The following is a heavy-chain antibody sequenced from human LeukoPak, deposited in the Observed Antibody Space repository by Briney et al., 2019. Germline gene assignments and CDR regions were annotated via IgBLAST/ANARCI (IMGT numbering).Heavy chain of an antibody. Sequence: SETLSLTCTVSGGSISSYYWSWIRQPPGKGLEWIGYIYYSGSTNYSPSLKSRVTISVDTSKNQFSLKLSSVTAADTAVYYCARSYYYYGMDVWGQGTTVTVSS. CDR1: GGSISSYY. CDR2: IYYSGST. CDR3: ARSYYYYGMDV. J-gene: IGHJ6*02. V-gene: IGHV4-59*01.